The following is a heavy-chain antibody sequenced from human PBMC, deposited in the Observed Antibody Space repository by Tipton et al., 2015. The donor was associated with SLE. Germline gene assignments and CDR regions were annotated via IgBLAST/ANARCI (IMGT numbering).Heavy chain of an antibody. V-gene: IGHV4-61*08. CDR3: ARLYCSGGSCYSHYYYGMDV. CDR1: GDSISRGGYS. J-gene: IGHJ6*02. Sequence: TLSLTCAVSGDSISRGGYSWNWVRQFPEKGLEWIGYIYYSGITNYNPSLKSRVTISVDTSKNQFSLKLSSVTAADTAVYYCARLYCSGGSCYSHYYYGMDVWGQGTTVTVSS. D-gene: IGHD2-15*01. CDR2: IYYSGIT.